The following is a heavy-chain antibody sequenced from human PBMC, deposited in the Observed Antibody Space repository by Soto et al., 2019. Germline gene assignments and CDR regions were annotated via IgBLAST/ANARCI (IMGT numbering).Heavy chain of an antibody. Sequence: AETLSLTCAVYGGSFSGYYWGWIRQPPGKGWEGIGEIKHRGSTTYKPSLKSRVTISVATSRTQFSLKLSSVTAAYTAVYNCARGRTHFDYVWGAGRPRGFDYWGQGTLVTVSS. D-gene: IGHD3-16*01. CDR1: GGSFSGYY. V-gene: IGHV4-34*01. CDR2: IKHRGST. J-gene: IGHJ4*02. CDR3: ARGRTHFDYVWGAGRPRGFDY.